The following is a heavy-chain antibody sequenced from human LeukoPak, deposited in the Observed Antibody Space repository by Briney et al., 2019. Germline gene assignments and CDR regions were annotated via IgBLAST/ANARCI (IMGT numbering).Heavy chain of an antibody. Sequence: SETLSLTCTVSGGSISSCYWSWIRQPPGKGLEWIGYIYYSGSTNYNPSLKSRVTISVDTSKNQFSLKLSSVAAADTAVYYCARDSSGYYSDAFDIWGQGTMVTVSS. J-gene: IGHJ3*02. V-gene: IGHV4-59*01. D-gene: IGHD3-22*01. CDR2: IYYSGST. CDR3: ARDSSGYYSDAFDI. CDR1: GGSISSCY.